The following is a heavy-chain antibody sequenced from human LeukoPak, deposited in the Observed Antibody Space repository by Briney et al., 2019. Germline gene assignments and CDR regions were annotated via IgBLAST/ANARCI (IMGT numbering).Heavy chain of an antibody. CDR3: ARGTGTLAQNYYYYYMDV. Sequence: ASVKVSCKASGYTFTSYDINWVRQATGQGPEWMGWMNPNSGNTGYAQKFQGRVTMTRNTSISTAYMELSSLRSEDTAVYYCARGTGTLAQNYYYYYMDVWGKGTTVTVSS. CDR2: MNPNSGNT. J-gene: IGHJ6*03. V-gene: IGHV1-8*01. CDR1: GYTFTSYD. D-gene: IGHD1-7*01.